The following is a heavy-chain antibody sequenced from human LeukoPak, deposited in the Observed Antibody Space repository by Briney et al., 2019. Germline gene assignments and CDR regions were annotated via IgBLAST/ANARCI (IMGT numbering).Heavy chain of an antibody. CDR1: GGSFNGYY. Sequence: SETLSLTCAVYGGSFNGYYWSWIRQPPGKGLEWIGEINHSGSTNYNPSLKSRVTISVDTSKNQFSLKLSSVTAADTAVYYCARNLPGLLAYFDYWGQGTLVTVSS. CDR2: INHSGST. CDR3: ARNLPGLLAYFDY. D-gene: IGHD3-3*01. V-gene: IGHV4-34*01. J-gene: IGHJ4*02.